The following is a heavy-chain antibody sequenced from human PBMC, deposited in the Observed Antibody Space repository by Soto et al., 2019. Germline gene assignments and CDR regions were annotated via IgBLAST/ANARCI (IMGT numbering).Heavy chain of an antibody. CDR2: ISSGSKTI. CDR1: GFTFSGYS. J-gene: IGHJ4*02. CDR3: VREDILGVRSFDY. Sequence: GSLRLSCAASGFTFSGYSLNWVRQAPGKGLEWVSYISSGSKTIYYAESVKGRFTVSRDNARNSQYLQMNSLRDEDTAVYYCVREDILGVRSFDYWGQGTLVTVSS. V-gene: IGHV3-48*02. D-gene: IGHD3-9*01.